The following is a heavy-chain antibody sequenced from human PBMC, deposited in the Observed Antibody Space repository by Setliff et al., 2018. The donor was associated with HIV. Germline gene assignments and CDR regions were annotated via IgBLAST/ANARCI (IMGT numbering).Heavy chain of an antibody. CDR1: GHTFTNVD. J-gene: IGHJ4*02. CDR3: ARVSLVGASSGLCEY. Sequence: ASVKVSCKASGHTFTNVDIHWLRRAPGHGLEWMGWISPDNGVTKYVEKNQDRVTMTTDTATNTGYMELRNLTSDDTAVYYCARVSLVGASSGLCEYWGQGTLVTVSS. CDR2: ISPDNGVT. V-gene: IGHV1-18*01. D-gene: IGHD1-26*01.